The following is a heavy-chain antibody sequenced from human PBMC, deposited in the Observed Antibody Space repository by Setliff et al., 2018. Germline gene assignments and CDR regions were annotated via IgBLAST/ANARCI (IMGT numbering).Heavy chain of an antibody. CDR2: TYSSGAT. V-gene: IGHV3-53*01. CDR3: RLWFEETMRDY. Sequence: GSLRLSCAASGFTVTDNYMSWVRQAPGKGLEWVSVTYSSGATNYADSVKGRFIISRDDSKNTLYLQMNSLRGEDTAVYYCRLWFEETMRDYWGQGTLVTVSS. CDR1: GFTVTDNY. J-gene: IGHJ4*02. D-gene: IGHD3-10*01.